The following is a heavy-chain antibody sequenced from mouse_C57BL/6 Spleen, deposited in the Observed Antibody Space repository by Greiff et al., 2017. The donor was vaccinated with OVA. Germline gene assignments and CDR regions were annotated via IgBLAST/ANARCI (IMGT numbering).Heavy chain of an antibody. V-gene: IGHV1-52*01. CDR3: ARGRGNYGFYYYAMDY. D-gene: IGHD2-1*01. Sequence: QVQLQQPGAELVRPGSSVKLSCKASGYTFTSYWMHWVKQRPIQGLEWIGNIDPSDSETHYNQKFKDKATLTVDKSSSTAYMQFSSLTSEDSAVYYCARGRGNYGFYYYAMDYWGQGTSVTVSS. CDR2: IDPSDSET. J-gene: IGHJ4*01. CDR1: GYTFTSYW.